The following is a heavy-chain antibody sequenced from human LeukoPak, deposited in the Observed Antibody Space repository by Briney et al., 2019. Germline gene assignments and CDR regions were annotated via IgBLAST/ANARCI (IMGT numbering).Heavy chain of an antibody. D-gene: IGHD1-26*01. CDR1: GFTFTNYW. CDR2: LPPDELDI. V-gene: IGHV3-74*01. Sequence: GGSLRLSCAASGFTFTNYWMHWVRQAPGMGLVWVSRLPPDELDIIYADSVKGRFTVSRDNAKNTVYLQMNNLRAEATAVYYCARGTSGSFGYWGQGTLVTVSS. CDR3: ARGTSGSFGY. J-gene: IGHJ4*02.